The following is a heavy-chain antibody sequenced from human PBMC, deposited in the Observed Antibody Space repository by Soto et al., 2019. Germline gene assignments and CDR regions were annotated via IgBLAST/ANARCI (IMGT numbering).Heavy chain of an antibody. J-gene: IGHJ5*02. D-gene: IGHD3-10*01. CDR3: ATDPAYYYGSGSYRRWFDP. CDR2: FDPEDGET. V-gene: IGHV1-24*01. Sequence: ASVKVSCKVSGYNLTELSMHWVRQAPGKGLEWMGGFDPEDGETIYAQKFQGRVTMTEDTSTDTAYMELSSLRSEDTAVYYCATDPAYYYGSGSYRRWFDPWGQGTLVTVSS. CDR1: GYNLTELS.